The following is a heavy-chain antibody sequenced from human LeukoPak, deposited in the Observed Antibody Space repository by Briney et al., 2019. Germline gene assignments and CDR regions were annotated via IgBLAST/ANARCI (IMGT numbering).Heavy chain of an antibody. CDR2: IGGDGIA. CDR1: GFTFSSYA. V-gene: IGHV3-48*04. D-gene: IGHD3-16*01. CDR3: AKDRANWAIDD. Sequence: PGRSLRLSCAASGFTFSSYAMHWVRQAPGKGLEWISYIGGDGIAFYADSVKGRFTASKDDARKSMYLQMNSLRVEDTAVYYCAKDRANWAIDDWGQGTQVTVSS. J-gene: IGHJ4*02.